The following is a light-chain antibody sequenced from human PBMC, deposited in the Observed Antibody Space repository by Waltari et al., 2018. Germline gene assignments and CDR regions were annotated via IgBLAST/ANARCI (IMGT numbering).Light chain of an antibody. V-gene: IGLV2-23*02. J-gene: IGLJ2*01. Sequence: QSALTQPASVSGSPGQSITIPCPGTSSAVGGYNYVSWYQQHPGKAPKLMIYDVSKRPSGVSNRFSGSKSGNTASLTISGLQAEDEADYYCCSYAGSSTVVFGGGTKLTVL. CDR2: DVS. CDR1: SSAVGGYNY. CDR3: CSYAGSSTVV.